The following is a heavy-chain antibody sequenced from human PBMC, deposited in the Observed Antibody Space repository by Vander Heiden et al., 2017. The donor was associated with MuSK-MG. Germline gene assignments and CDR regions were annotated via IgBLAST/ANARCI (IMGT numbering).Heavy chain of an antibody. D-gene: IGHD5-12*01. CDR2: IYRRGYP. CDR1: GGSVSSDDHH. CDR3: ARDPIDGYGFFDF. Sequence: QVQLQESGPELVKPSQTLSLTCSVSGGSVSSDDHHWSWIRPPAGKGLEWIGHIYRRGYPDYNPSLKSRVTVSVDTSRNQVSLDLRSVTAADTAVYYCARDPIDGYGFFDFWGRGTLVTVAS. J-gene: IGHJ4*02. V-gene: IGHV4-61*02.